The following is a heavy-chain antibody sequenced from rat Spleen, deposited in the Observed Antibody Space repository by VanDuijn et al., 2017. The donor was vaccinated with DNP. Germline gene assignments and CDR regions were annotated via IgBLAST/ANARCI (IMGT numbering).Heavy chain of an antibody. V-gene: IGHV1-43*01. D-gene: IGHD1-4*01. CDR3: ARQRLPYWYFDF. Sequence: QIQLRQSGAEPAKPGSSVKISCKASGYTFTTYYMTWIKQTTGQGLEYLGYINTGSGGTNYNEKFRGKATLTFDTSSNTAFMQLSSLTPVDSAVYYCARQRLPYWYFDFWGPGTMVTVSS. CDR1: GYTFTTYY. J-gene: IGHJ1*01. CDR2: INTGSGGT.